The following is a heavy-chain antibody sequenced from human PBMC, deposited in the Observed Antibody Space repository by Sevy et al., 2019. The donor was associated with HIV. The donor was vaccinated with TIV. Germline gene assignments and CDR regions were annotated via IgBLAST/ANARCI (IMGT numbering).Heavy chain of an antibody. J-gene: IGHJ4*02. CDR2: IYYNGHI. Sequence: SETLSITCTVSRGSITSLYWNWIRQPPGKGLEWIANIYYNGHINYNPSLKSRVTLSLDTSTNQFSLRLSSVTAADTAMYYCAGENAWGRGYSWGQGTLVTVSS. D-gene: IGHD1-26*01. V-gene: IGHV4-59*08. CDR3: AGENAWGRGYS. CDR1: RGSITSLY.